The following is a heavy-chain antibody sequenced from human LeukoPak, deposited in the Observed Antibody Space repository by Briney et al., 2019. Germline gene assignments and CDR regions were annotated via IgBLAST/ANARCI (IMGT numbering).Heavy chain of an antibody. V-gene: IGHV3-23*01. CDR2: ISGSGSST. Sequence: GGSLRLSCAASGFTFSSYAMSWVRQAPGKGLEWVSGISGSGSSTYYADSVKGRFTISRDNSKNTLSLQMNSLRAEDTAVYYCAREYYGSGSYYNVGYWGQGTLVTVSS. CDR3: AREYYGSGSYYNVGY. J-gene: IGHJ4*02. CDR1: GFTFSSYA. D-gene: IGHD3-10*01.